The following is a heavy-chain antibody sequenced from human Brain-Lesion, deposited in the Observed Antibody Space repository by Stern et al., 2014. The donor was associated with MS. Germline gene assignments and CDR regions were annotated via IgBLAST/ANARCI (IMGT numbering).Heavy chain of an antibody. J-gene: IGHJ5*02. Sequence: VQLVESGPGLVKPSETLSLTCTVAGGSVSSTSYAWAWIRQPPGKGLEGIGTIYYSGNTYNNPSHKSRLTISLDTSKNNFPVQLRFVTAADTAVYYCAGEEDIRYCSGGSCTGNWFDPWGQGTLVTVSS. CDR2: IYYSGNT. CDR3: AGEEDIRYCSGGSCTGNWFDP. CDR1: GGSVSSTSYA. D-gene: IGHD2-15*01. V-gene: IGHV4-39*02.